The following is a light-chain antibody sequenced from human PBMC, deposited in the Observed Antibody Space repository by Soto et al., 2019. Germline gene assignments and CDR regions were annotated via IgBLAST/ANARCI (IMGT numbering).Light chain of an antibody. J-gene: IGKJ3*01. Sequence: EIVLTQSPGTLSLSPGATATVSCRASQSVSSNYLAWFQQKSGQAPRLLIYGASSRATGIPDRFSGSGSGTDFTLTITRLEPEDFAVYYCHHYGKSPIYTFGPGTKVDFK. CDR2: GAS. CDR1: QSVSSNY. V-gene: IGKV3-20*01. CDR3: HHYGKSPIYT.